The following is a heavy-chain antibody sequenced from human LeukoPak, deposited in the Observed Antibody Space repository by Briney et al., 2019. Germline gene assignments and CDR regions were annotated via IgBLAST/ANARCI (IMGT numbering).Heavy chain of an antibody. V-gene: IGHV1-2*02. CDR2: INPNSGGT. Sequence: AASLKVSCKASGYTFTGYYMRWVRQAPGQGLEWMGWINPNSGGTNYAQKFQGRVTMTRDTSISTAYMELSRLRSDDTAVYYCARVGRGYSDGPFDYWGQGTLVTVSS. D-gene: IGHD5-18*01. J-gene: IGHJ4*02. CDR3: ARVGRGYSDGPFDY. CDR1: GYTFTGYY.